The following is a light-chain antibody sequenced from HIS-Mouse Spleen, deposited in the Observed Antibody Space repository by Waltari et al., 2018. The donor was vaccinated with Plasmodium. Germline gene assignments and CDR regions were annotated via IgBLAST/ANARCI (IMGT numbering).Light chain of an antibody. Sequence: EIVMTQSPATLSVSPGERAPLSCMASQSVSRNLAWYQQKPGQAPRLLIYGASTRATGIPARFSGSGSGTEFTLTISSLQSEDFAVYYCQQYNNWSFTFGPGTKVDIK. J-gene: IGKJ3*01. V-gene: IGKV3-15*01. CDR1: QSVSRN. CDR3: QQYNNWSFT. CDR2: GAS.